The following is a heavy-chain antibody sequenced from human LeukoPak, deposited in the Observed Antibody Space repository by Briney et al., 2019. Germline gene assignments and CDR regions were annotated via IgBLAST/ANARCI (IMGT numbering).Heavy chain of an antibody. CDR1: GYTFAKYW. CDR2: IYPGDSDT. CDR3: ARHRRKSIIGTVSSRGFDS. J-gene: IGHJ4*02. V-gene: IGHV5-51*01. D-gene: IGHD3-10*01. Sequence: GESLKISCQASGYTFAKYWIGWVRQMPGKGLEWMGIIYPGDSDTRYSPSFQGQVTISADKSISTAYLQWSSLKASDTAMYYCARHRRKSIIGTVSSRGFDSWGQGTLVTVSS.